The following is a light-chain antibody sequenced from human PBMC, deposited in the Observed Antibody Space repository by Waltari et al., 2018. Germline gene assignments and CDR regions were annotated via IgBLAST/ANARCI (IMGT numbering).Light chain of an antibody. V-gene: IGLV2-8*01. CDR1: SSDVGTSND. CDR2: DVS. CDR3: NSYAGSNSVV. Sequence: QSALTQPPSASGSPGQSVSISCTGTSSDVGTSNDVSWYQQHPGKAPKLIIYDVSERPSGVPDRFSGSKSANTASLTVSGLQAEDEADYYCNSYAGSNSVVFGGGTKLTVL. J-gene: IGLJ3*02.